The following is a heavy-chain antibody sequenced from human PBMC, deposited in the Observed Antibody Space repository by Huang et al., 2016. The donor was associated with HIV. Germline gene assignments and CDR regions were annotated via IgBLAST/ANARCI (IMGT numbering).Heavy chain of an antibody. Sequence: QVQLVQSGAEVKKPGASVKVSCKASGYNFTSCDINWVRQATGQGLEWMGWKNPNSGSRGYAQKFQGRVTMTRNTSMGTAYMELSGLRSEDTAVYYCARGYCSGGTCYLYFDYWGQGTLVTVS. J-gene: IGHJ4*02. CDR2: KNPNSGSR. CDR3: ARGYCSGGTCYLYFDY. D-gene: IGHD2-15*01. V-gene: IGHV1-8*01. CDR1: GYNFTSCD.